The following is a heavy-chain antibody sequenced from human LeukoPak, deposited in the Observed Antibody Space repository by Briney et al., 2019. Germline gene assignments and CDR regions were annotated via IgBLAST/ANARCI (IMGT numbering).Heavy chain of an antibody. CDR3: ARDDGDSRWYFDL. J-gene: IGHJ2*01. Sequence: SETLSLTCAVSGYSISSGYYWGWIRQPPGKGVEWIGSIYHSGSTYYNPSLKSRGTISVDTSKNQFSLMLSSVTGADTAVYYCARDDGDSRWYFDLWGRGTLVTVSS. V-gene: IGHV4-38-2*02. D-gene: IGHD4-17*01. CDR2: IYHSGST. CDR1: GYSISSGYY.